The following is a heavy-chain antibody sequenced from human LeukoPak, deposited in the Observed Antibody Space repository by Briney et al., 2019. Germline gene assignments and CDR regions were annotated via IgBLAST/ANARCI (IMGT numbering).Heavy chain of an antibody. D-gene: IGHD6-13*01. CDR1: GGNFRSYG. V-gene: IGHV1-69*01. CDR3: ATDPNPYSSTSGYFDF. CDR2: MLPIFGTA. Sequence: ASVKVSCKASGGNFRSYGFHWVRQAPGQGLEWTGGMLPIFGTANYAQEFQGRVTITADESSNTASLDLSSMTSEDTAVYYCATDPNPYSSTSGYFDFWGQGTLVTVSS. J-gene: IGHJ4*02.